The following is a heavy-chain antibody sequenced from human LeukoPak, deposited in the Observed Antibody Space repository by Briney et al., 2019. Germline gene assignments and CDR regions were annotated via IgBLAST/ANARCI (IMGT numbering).Heavy chain of an antibody. Sequence: SETLSLTCTVSGGSISSYYWSWIRQPPGKGLEWIGYIYYSGSTNYNPSLKSRVTISVDTSKNQFSLELSSVTAADTAVYYCARSGEMATIFNWFDPWGQGTLVTVSS. D-gene: IGHD5-24*01. CDR2: IYYSGST. J-gene: IGHJ5*02. CDR1: GGSISSYY. CDR3: ARSGEMATIFNWFDP. V-gene: IGHV4-59*01.